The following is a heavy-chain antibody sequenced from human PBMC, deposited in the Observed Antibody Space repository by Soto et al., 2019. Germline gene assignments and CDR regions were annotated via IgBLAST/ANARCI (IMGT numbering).Heavy chain of an antibody. D-gene: IGHD1-26*01. CDR3: AIGSTFSGEFEF. CDR2: FVPIVGTA. Sequence: QVQMGQSGAEVKKPGSSVKVSCKASGGTFSSYAINWVRQAPGQGLEWMGAFVPIVGTADYAQKFQGRVTITADESTNTAYMELSRLTSEDTAVYYCAIGSTFSGEFEFWGQGTLVSVSS. V-gene: IGHV1-69*01. J-gene: IGHJ4*02. CDR1: GGTFSSYA.